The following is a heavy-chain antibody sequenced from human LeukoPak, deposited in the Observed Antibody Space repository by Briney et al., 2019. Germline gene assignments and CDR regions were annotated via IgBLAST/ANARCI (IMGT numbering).Heavy chain of an antibody. D-gene: IGHD1-1*01. CDR2: INNDGSSA. V-gene: IGHV3-74*01. Sequence: GGSLRLSCAASGFTFNNYWIHWVRQVPGKGLVWVSRINNDGSSASYVDSVKGRFTISRDNAKITLFLQMNSLRAEDTAVYYCARRGTGHGMDVWGQGTTVIVSS. CDR3: ARRGTGHGMDV. CDR1: GFTFNNYW. J-gene: IGHJ6*02.